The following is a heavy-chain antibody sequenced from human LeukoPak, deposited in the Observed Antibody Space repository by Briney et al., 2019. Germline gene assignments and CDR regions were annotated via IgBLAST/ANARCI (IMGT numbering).Heavy chain of an antibody. CDR1: GFTFSSYG. V-gene: IGHV3-30*18. CDR3: AKGDIAAAGMGDWFDP. J-gene: IGHJ5*02. Sequence: PGGSLRLSCAASGFTFSSYGMHWVRQAPGKGLEWVAVISYDGSNKYYADSVKGRFTISRDNSKNTLYLQMNSLRAEDTAVYYCAKGDIAAAGMGDWFDPWGQGTLVTVSS. D-gene: IGHD6-13*01. CDR2: ISYDGSNK.